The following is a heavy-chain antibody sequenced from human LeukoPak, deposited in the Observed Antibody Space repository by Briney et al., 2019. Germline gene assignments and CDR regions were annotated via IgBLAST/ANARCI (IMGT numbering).Heavy chain of an antibody. V-gene: IGHV3-30*03. CDR2: ISFDGSNK. Sequence: GGSLRLSCAASGFTFSNYGIHWVRQAPGKGLEWVAVISFDGSNKYFADSVKGRFTISRDNAKNTLYLQMNSLRAEDTALYFCAREMDIAMVFDYWGQGTMVTVSS. D-gene: IGHD5-18*01. J-gene: IGHJ4*02. CDR1: GFTFSNYG. CDR3: AREMDIAMVFDY.